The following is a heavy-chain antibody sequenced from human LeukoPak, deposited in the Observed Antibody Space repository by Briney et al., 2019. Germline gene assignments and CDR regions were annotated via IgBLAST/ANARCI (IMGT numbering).Heavy chain of an antibody. Sequence: PGGSLRLSCAASGFTFSSHVMNWVRQAPGKGLEWVSSITGTGDRTFYTDSVKGRFTISRDSSRDTLYLQMNSLRAEDTAVYYCAKYGPRGSGLASFDYWGQGTLVTVSS. D-gene: IGHD3-10*01. J-gene: IGHJ4*02. CDR3: AKYGPRGSGLASFDY. CDR1: GFTFSSHV. V-gene: IGHV3-23*01. CDR2: ITGTGDRT.